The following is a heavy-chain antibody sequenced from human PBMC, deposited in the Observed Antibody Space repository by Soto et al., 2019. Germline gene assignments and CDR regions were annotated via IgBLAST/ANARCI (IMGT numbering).Heavy chain of an antibody. CDR1: GFIFSDYY. V-gene: IGHV3-11*01. CDR3: ARAWKIEKFAVISMSKGLDV. CDR2: SSNRDRST. Sequence: GGSLRLSCAASGFIFSDYYMTWIRQAPGKGLEWLSCSSNRDRSTYYADSVKDRFVVSKDNAKNLVYLQMNSLRAEDTAVYFCARAWKIEKFAVISMSKGLDVWGQGTTVTVSS. J-gene: IGHJ6*02. D-gene: IGHD3-10*02.